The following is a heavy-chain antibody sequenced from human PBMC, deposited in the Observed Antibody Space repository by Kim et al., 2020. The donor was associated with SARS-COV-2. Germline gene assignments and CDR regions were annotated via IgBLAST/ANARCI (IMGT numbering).Heavy chain of an antibody. CDR2: INGGNGYT. CDR1: GYTFNTYA. V-gene: IGHV1-3*01. Sequence: ASVKVSCKASGYTFNTYALHWVRQAPAQRLDWMGWINGGNGYTEYSQKFQGRVTFTKDTPAKTAYMELSSLRSKDTGVYYCAGDQRNSSGYYSFDYWGQGTLVTVSS. J-gene: IGHJ4*02. D-gene: IGHD3-22*01. CDR3: AGDQRNSSGYYSFDY.